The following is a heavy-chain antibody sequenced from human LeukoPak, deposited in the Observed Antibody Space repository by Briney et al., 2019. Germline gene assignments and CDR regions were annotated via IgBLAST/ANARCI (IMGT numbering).Heavy chain of an antibody. CDR1: GGSFSSGSYY. CDR2: IYYSGST. Sequence: PSETLSLTCTVSGGSFSSGSYYWSWIRQPPGKGLERIGYIYYSGSTNYNPSLKSRVTISVDTSKNQFSLELSSVIAADTAVYYCARASSSYYGMDVWGQGTTVTVSS. CDR3: ARASSSYYGMDV. V-gene: IGHV4-61*01. J-gene: IGHJ6*02.